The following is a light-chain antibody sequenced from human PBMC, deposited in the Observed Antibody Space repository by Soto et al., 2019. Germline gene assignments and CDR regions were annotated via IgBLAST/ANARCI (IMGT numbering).Light chain of an antibody. J-gene: IGLJ2*01. V-gene: IGLV4-60*03. CDR2: VERDGTY. Sequence: QPVLTQSSSASACLGSSVKLTCTLTSGHSSYIIAWHHHQPGKAPRYLMKVERDGTYSKGSGVPDRFSGSSSGADRYLTISNVQSEDEADYYCETWDSNTVIFGGGTKVTVL. CDR3: ETWDSNTVI. CDR1: SGHSSYI.